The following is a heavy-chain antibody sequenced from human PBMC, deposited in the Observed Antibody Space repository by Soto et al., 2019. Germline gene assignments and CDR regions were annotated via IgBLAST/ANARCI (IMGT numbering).Heavy chain of an antibody. V-gene: IGHV4-30-4*01. CDR1: GGSISSGDYY. CDR2: IYYSGST. J-gene: IGHJ6*02. D-gene: IGHD6-6*01. CDR3: ARDKYPNYGMDV. Sequence: SETLSLTCTVSGGSISSGDYYWSWIRQPPGKGLEWIGYIYYSGSTYYNPSLKSRVTISVDTSKNQFSLKLSSVTAADTAVYYCARDKYPNYGMDVWGQGATVTVSS.